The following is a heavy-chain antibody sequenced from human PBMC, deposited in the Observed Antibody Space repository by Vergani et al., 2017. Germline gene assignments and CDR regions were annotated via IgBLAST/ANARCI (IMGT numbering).Heavy chain of an antibody. J-gene: IGHJ4*02. CDR3: ARDLPPDYYDSSGYYYGGFDY. V-gene: IGHV3-23*01. Sequence: EVQLLESGGGLVQPGGSLRLSCAASGFTFSSYAMSWVRQAPGKGLEWVSAISGSGGSTYYADSVKGRFTISRDNSKNTLYLQMNSLRAEDTAVYYCARDLPPDYYDSSGYYYGGFDYWGQGTLVTVSS. CDR2: ISGSGGST. CDR1: GFTFSSYA. D-gene: IGHD3-22*01.